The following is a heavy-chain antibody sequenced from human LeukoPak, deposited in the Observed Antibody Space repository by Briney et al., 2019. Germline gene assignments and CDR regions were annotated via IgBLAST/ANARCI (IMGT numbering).Heavy chain of an antibody. CDR2: IYYSGST. J-gene: IGHJ4*02. D-gene: IGHD3-16*02. Sequence: PSETLSLTCTVSGGSISSSSYYWGWIRQPPGKGLEWIGSIYYSGSTYYNPSLKSRVTISVDTSKNQFSLKLSSVTAADTAVYYCARVSGSYPTSYFDYWGQGTLVTVSS. V-gene: IGHV4-39*07. CDR3: ARVSGSYPTSYFDY. CDR1: GGSISSSSYY.